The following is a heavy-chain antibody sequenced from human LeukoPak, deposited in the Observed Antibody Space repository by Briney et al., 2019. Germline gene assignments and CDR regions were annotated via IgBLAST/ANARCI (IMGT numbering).Heavy chain of an antibody. CDR2: INRNGGST. V-gene: IGHV3-20*04. CDR1: GFNFDDNG. D-gene: IGHD4-17*01. J-gene: IGHJ6*03. CDR3: ARGHGDPYYYYYYMDV. Sequence: GGSLRLSCAASGFNFDDNGMSWVRQAPGKGLEWVSGINRNGGSTGYADSVKGRFTISRDNAKNSLYLQMNSLRVEDTALYYCARGHGDPYYYYYYMDVWGKGTTVIVSS.